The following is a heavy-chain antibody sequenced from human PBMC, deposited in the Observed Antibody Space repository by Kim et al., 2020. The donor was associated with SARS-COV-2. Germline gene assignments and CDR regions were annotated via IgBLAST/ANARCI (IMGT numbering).Heavy chain of an antibody. V-gene: IGHV1-69*01. D-gene: IGHD4-17*01. Sequence: FQGRVTITADESRSTAYMELSSLGSEDTAVYYCARDRGGTTVTTWSAFDIWGQGTMVTVSS. J-gene: IGHJ3*02. CDR3: ARDRGGTTVTTWSAFDI.